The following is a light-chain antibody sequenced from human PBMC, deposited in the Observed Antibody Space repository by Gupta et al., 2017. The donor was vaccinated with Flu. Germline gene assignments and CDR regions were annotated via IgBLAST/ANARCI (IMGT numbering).Light chain of an antibody. CDR1: SSNIGSNY. Sequence: QYVLPQPPSASGPPAQMVTISCSGSSSNIGSNYVYWYQQLPGTAPKLLIYRNNQRPSGVPDRFSGSKSGTSASLAISGLRSEDEADYYCAAWDDSLSGHWVFGGGTKLTVL. V-gene: IGLV1-47*01. J-gene: IGLJ3*02. CDR2: RNN. CDR3: AAWDDSLSGHWV.